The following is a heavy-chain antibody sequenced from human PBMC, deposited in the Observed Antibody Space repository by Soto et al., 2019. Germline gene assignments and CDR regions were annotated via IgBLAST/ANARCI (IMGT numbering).Heavy chain of an antibody. J-gene: IGHJ4*01. CDR2: IIPIFGTA. CDR3: ARDSIGYCSGGSCYRSAEFDY. Sequence: QVQLVQSGAEVKKPGSSVKVSCKASGGTFSSYAISWVRQAPGQGLEWMGGIIPIFGTANYAQKFQGRVTITADKSTSTAYMELSSLRSEDTAVYYCARDSIGYCSGGSCYRSAEFDYWGHGTLVTVSS. D-gene: IGHD2-15*01. V-gene: IGHV1-69*06. CDR1: GGTFSSYA.